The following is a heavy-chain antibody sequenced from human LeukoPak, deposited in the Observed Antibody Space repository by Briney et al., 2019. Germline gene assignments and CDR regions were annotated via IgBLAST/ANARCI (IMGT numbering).Heavy chain of an antibody. D-gene: IGHD3-16*02. Sequence: GRSLRLSCAASGFTFSSYGMHWVRQAPGKGLEWVAVIWYDGSNKYYADSVKGRFTISRDNSKDTLYLQMNSLRAEDTAVYYCARGKWGLYDYVWGSYRYSAAFDIWGQGTMVTVSS. J-gene: IGHJ3*02. V-gene: IGHV3-33*01. CDR3: ARGKWGLYDYVWGSYRYSAAFDI. CDR2: IWYDGSNK. CDR1: GFTFSSYG.